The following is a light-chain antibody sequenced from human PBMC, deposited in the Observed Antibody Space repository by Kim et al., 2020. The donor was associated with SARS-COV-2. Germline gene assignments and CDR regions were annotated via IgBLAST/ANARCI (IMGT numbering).Light chain of an antibody. CDR1: QSVSSN. CDR2: GAS. J-gene: IGKJ1*01. CDR3: QQYNNWPRT. V-gene: IGKV3-15*01. Sequence: EIVMTQSPATLSVSQGERATLSCRASQSVSSNLAWYQQKPGQAPRLLIYGASTRATGIPVRFSGSGSGTEFTLTISSLQSEDFAVYYCQQYNNWPRTFGQGTKVDIK.